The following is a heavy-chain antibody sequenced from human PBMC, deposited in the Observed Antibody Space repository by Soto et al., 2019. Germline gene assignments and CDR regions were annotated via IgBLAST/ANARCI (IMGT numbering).Heavy chain of an antibody. CDR2: IYYSGST. J-gene: IGHJ4*02. CDR3: ASVFDGYYDRSGLLGY. V-gene: IGHV4-61*01. Sequence: SETLSLTCAVSGVSVISGSYYWSWIRQPPGKGLEWIGYIYYSGSTNYNPSLKSRVTISVDTSKNQFSLKLSSVTAADTAVYYCASVFDGYYDRSGLLGYRGQGTLVTVSS. CDR1: GVSVISGSYY. D-gene: IGHD3-22*01.